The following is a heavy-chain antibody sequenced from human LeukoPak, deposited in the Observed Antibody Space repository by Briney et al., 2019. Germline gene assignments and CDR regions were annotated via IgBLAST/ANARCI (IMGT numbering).Heavy chain of an antibody. CDR1: GFTFYTSA. D-gene: IGHD3-22*01. CDR3: AKGGHYSQFDY. J-gene: IGHJ4*02. V-gene: IGHV3-23*01. CDR2: ISGFGGST. Sequence: GGSLRLSCAASGFTFYTSAMTRVRQAPGTRLEWVSTISGFGGSTFYADSVKGRFTISRDNARNTLYLQMNGLRAEEAVVYFCAKGGHYSQFDYWGQGTLVTVSS.